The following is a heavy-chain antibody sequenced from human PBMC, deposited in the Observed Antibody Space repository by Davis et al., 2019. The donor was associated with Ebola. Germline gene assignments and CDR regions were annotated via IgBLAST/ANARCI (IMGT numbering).Heavy chain of an antibody. CDR1: GCTFSSYA. CDR3: ARASGRYGSGSFTKYYFDY. D-gene: IGHD3-10*01. Sequence: SVKVSCKASGCTFSSYAISWVRQAPGQGLEWMGGIIPIFGTANYAQKIQGRVTITADKSTSTVYMELSSLRSEDTAVYYCARASGRYGSGSFTKYYFDYWGQGTLVTVSS. CDR2: IIPIFGTA. V-gene: IGHV1-69*06. J-gene: IGHJ4*02.